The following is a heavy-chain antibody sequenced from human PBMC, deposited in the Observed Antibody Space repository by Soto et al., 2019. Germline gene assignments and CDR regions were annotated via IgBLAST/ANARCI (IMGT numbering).Heavy chain of an antibody. Sequence: SPTLSLTCVISGDSVSNNGGAWNWIRQSPSRGLEWLGRTYYRSGWLNDYAPSVRSRISIIPDTSKNQFSLQLNSVTPEDTAVYYCARSFALDVWGQGTLVTVSS. V-gene: IGHV6-1*01. J-gene: IGHJ3*01. D-gene: IGHD3-10*01. CDR1: GDSVSNNGGA. CDR3: ARSFALDV. CDR2: TYYRSGWLN.